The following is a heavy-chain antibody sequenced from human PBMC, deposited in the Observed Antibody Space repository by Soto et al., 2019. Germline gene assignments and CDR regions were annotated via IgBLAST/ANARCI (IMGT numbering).Heavy chain of an antibody. CDR2: IYSGGST. J-gene: IGHJ6*02. CDR3: ARGSSSYYYYGMDV. Sequence: XGSLRLSVAASGFTFSSNYMSWVRQAPGKGLEWVSVIYSGGSTYYADSVKGRFTISRDNSKNTLYLQMNSLRAEDTAVYYCARGSSSYYYYGMDVWGQGTTVTFYS. CDR1: GFTFSSNY. V-gene: IGHV3-53*01. D-gene: IGHD6-13*01.